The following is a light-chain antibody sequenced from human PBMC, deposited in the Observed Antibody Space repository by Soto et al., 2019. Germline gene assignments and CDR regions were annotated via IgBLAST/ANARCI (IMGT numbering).Light chain of an antibody. Sequence: EIVLTQSPGTLSLSPGERGTLSFMAIQSVSSSYLAWYQQKPGQAPRLLIYGASSRATGIPDRFSGSGSGTDFTLTISRLEPEDFAVYYCQQYGSSPPITFGQGTRLEIK. V-gene: IGKV3-20*01. J-gene: IGKJ5*01. CDR1: QSVSSSY. CDR2: GAS. CDR3: QQYGSSPPIT.